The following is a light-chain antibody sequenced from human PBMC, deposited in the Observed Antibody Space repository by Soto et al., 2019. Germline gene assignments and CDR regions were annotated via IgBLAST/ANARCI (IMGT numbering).Light chain of an antibody. V-gene: IGLV2-8*01. CDR1: SSDVGGYNY. CDR3: SSYAGTNIHYV. CDR2: DVS. Sequence: QSVVTQPPSASGSPGQSVTISCTGTSSDVGGYNYVSWYQQHPGKAPKLMIYDVSKRPSGVPDRFSGSKSGNTASLTVSGLQAEDEADYYCSSYAGTNIHYVFGTGTKVTVL. J-gene: IGLJ1*01.